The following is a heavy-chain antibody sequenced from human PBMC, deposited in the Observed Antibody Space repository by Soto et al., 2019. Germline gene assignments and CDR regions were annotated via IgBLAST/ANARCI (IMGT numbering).Heavy chain of an antibody. D-gene: IGHD3-9*01. Sequence: GGSLRLSCAASGFTFSSYAMSWVRQAPGKGLEWVSAISGSGGSTYYADSVKGRFTISRDNSKNTLYLQMNSLRAEDTAVYYCAKVDILTGDYQRGYYYYGMDVWGQGTTVTVSS. V-gene: IGHV3-23*01. J-gene: IGHJ6*02. CDR2: ISGSGGST. CDR3: AKVDILTGDYQRGYYYYGMDV. CDR1: GFTFSSYA.